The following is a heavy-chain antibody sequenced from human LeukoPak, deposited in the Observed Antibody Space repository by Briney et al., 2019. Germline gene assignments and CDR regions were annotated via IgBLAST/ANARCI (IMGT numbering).Heavy chain of an antibody. D-gene: IGHD6-19*01. V-gene: IGHV3-30-3*01. Sequence: GRSLRLSCAASGFTFSSYAMHWVRQAPGKGLEWVAVISYDGSNKYYADSVKGRFTISRDNSKNTLYLQMNSLRAEDTAVYYCARDLRGIAVAGSYWGQGTLVTVSS. CDR1: GFTFSSYA. J-gene: IGHJ4*02. CDR2: ISYDGSNK. CDR3: ARDLRGIAVAGSY.